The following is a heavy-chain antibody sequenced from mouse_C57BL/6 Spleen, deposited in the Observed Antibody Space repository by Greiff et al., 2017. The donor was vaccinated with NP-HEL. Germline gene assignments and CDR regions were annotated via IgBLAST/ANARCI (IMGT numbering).Heavy chain of an antibody. Sequence: QVQLQQSGPELVKPGASVKISCKASGYAFSGSWMNWVKQRHGKGLEWIGRIYPGDGDTSYNGKFTGKATLTADQSSSTAYMQLRSLTSEDSAVSFCARVGYDEGGYAIDYWGQGTSVTVSA. D-gene: IGHD2-2*01. CDR1: GYAFSGSW. CDR2: IYPGDGDT. V-gene: IGHV1-82*01. J-gene: IGHJ4*01. CDR3: ARVGYDEGGYAIDY.